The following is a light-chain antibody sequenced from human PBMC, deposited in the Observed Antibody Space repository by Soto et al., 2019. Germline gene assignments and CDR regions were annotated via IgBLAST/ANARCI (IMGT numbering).Light chain of an antibody. CDR2: WAS. Sequence: DFVMTQSPDSLAVSLGERATINCKSSQSVLYSSNNKNYLAWYQQKPGQPPKLLIYWASTRESGVPDRFSGSGSGTDFTLTIRSLQAEDVAVYYCQQYYSTPPTFGQGTKLEIK. CDR3: QQYYSTPPT. V-gene: IGKV4-1*01. J-gene: IGKJ2*01. CDR1: QSVLYSSNNKNY.